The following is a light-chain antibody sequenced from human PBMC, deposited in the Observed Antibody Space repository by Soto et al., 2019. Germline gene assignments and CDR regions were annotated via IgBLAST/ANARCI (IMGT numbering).Light chain of an antibody. CDR1: QSVSSY. CDR3: QQRSNWRGT. V-gene: IGKV3-11*01. Sequence: EIVLTQSPATLSLSPGERATLSCRASQSVSSYLAWYQQKPGQAPRLLIYDASNRATSIPARFSGSGSGTDFTLTISSLEPEDFAVYYCQQRSNWRGTFGQGTKLEIK. CDR2: DAS. J-gene: IGKJ2*01.